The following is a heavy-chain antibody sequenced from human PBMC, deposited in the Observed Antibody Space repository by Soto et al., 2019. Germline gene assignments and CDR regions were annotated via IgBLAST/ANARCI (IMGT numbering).Heavy chain of an antibody. CDR1: GGSISSYY. D-gene: IGHD2-8*01. Sequence: QVQLQEAGPGLVKPSETLSLTCTVSGGSISSYYWSWIRQPPGKGLEWIGYIYYSGSTNYNPSLKSRVPISVDTSKNQFSLKLSSVTAADTAVYYCARDLGWYCTNGVCYDNWFDPWGQGTLVTVSS. J-gene: IGHJ5*02. CDR3: ARDLGWYCTNGVCYDNWFDP. CDR2: IYYSGST. V-gene: IGHV4-59*01.